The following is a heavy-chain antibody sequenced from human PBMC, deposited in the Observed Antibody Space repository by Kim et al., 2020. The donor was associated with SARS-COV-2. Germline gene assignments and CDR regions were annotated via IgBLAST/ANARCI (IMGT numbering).Heavy chain of an antibody. CDR2: IYTSGST. CDR3: ARVKYYGSGSYCFDY. J-gene: IGHJ4*02. Sequence: SETLSLTCTVSGGSISSYYWSWIRQPAGKGLEWIGRIYTSGSTNYNPSLKSRVTMSVDTSKNQFSLKLSSVTAADTAVYYCARVKYYGSGSYCFDYWGQGTLVTVSS. V-gene: IGHV4-4*07. CDR1: GGSISSYY. D-gene: IGHD3-10*01.